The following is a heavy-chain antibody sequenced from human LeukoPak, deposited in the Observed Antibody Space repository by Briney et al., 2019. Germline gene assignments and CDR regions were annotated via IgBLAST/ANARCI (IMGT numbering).Heavy chain of an antibody. Sequence: GGSLRLSCATSGFTFSNYSLNWVRQAPGKGLEWVSSISTTTSYYADSVKGRFTISRDNAKNSLYLQMNSLRAEDTAVYYCARDVAVAGRDWYFDLWGRGTLVTVSS. D-gene: IGHD6-19*01. CDR1: GFTFSNYS. CDR2: ISTTTSY. V-gene: IGHV3-21*01. J-gene: IGHJ2*01. CDR3: ARDVAVAGRDWYFDL.